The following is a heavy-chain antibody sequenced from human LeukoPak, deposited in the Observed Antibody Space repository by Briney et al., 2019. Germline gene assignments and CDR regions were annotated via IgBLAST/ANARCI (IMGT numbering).Heavy chain of an antibody. CDR1: GFTFSSYW. D-gene: IGHD1-7*01. CDR2: IKQDGSEK. V-gene: IGHV3-7*01. Sequence: PGGSLRLSCAASGFTFSSYWMSWVRQAPGKGLEWVANIKQDGSEKYYVDSVKGRFTISRDNAKNSLYLQMNSLRAEDTAVYYCARDSAETGTTTGYYYYMDVWGKGTTVTVSS. J-gene: IGHJ6*03. CDR3: ARDSAETGTTTGYYYYMDV.